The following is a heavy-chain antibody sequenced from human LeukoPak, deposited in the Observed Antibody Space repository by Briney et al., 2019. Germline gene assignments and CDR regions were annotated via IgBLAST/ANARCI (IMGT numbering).Heavy chain of an antibody. D-gene: IGHD6-6*01. J-gene: IGHJ4*02. CDR1: GYTFTSYG. CDR2: ISAYNGNT. V-gene: IGHV1-18*01. Sequence: ASVKVSCKASGYTFTSYGISWVRQAPGQGLEWMGWISAYNGNTNYAQKLQGRVTMTTDTSTSTAYMELRSLRSDDTAVYYCATERRDPEQGSSIAARPGYFDYWGQGTLVTVSS. CDR3: ATERRDPEQGSSIAARPGYFDY.